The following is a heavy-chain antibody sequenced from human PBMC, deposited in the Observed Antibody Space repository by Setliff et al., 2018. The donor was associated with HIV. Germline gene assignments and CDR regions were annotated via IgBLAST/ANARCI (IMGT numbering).Heavy chain of an antibody. CDR3: ARLDTIMLYTDC. CDR2: IYQSGST. Sequence: SETLSLTCSVSHYSISSEYYWGWFRQPPGKGREYIGSIYQSGSTYYSPFFKSRVSMSIDRSKDQFSLRLKSLTASDTAVYYCARLDTIMLYTDCWGQGTLVT. CDR1: HYSISSEYY. J-gene: IGHJ4*02. D-gene: IGHD3-16*01. V-gene: IGHV4-38-2*02.